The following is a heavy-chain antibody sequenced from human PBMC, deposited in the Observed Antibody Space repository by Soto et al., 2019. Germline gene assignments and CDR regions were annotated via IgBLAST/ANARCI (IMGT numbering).Heavy chain of an antibody. CDR2: ISSSSSYT. CDR1: GFTFSDYY. J-gene: IGHJ6*02. V-gene: IGHV3-11*06. D-gene: IGHD3-22*01. Sequence: SGGSLRLSCAASGFTFSDYYMSWIRQAPGKGLEWVSYISSSSSYTNYADSVKGRFTISRDNAKNSLYLQMNSLRAEDTAVYYCASRYDSSGYYPPYGIDVWGQGTTVTVS. CDR3: ASRYDSSGYYPPYGIDV.